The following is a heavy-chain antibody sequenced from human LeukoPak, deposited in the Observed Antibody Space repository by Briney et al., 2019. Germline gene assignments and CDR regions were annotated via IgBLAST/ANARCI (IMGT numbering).Heavy chain of an antibody. Sequence: PGGSLRLSCAASGFTFSSYGMHWVRQPPGKGLEWIGETYHAGHINYNPSLKSRVTISVDTSKNQFSLKLRSVTAADTAVYYCARSPPVGDAFDIWGQGTMVTVSS. D-gene: IGHD1-26*01. J-gene: IGHJ3*02. CDR1: GFTFSSYG. CDR2: TYHAGHI. CDR3: ARSPPVGDAFDI. V-gene: IGHV4-59*01.